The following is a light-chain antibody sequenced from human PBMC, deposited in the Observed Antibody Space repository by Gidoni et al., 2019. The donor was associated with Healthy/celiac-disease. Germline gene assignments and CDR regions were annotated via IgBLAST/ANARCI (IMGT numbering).Light chain of an antibody. Sequence: QSALTQPASVSGSPGQSITISCTGTSSDVGSYNLVSWYQQHPGKAPKLMIYEVSKRPSGVSNRFSGSKSGNTASLPISGLQAEDEADYYCCSYAGSSTHVVFGGGTKLTVL. CDR2: EVS. CDR3: CSYAGSSTHVV. CDR1: SSDVGSYNL. J-gene: IGLJ2*01. V-gene: IGLV2-23*02.